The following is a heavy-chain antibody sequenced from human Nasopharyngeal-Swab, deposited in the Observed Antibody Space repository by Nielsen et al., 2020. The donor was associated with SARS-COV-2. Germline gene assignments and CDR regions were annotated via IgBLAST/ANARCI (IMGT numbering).Heavy chain of an antibody. CDR2: MKPSGIT. Sequence: SETLSLTCAVYGGSFSDYHWSCIRQPPGKGLEWIGEMKPSGITNYNPSLKSRVAISIDTSKNQFFLNLRSVTAADTAVYYCAGHPADFDYWGQGTLITVSS. D-gene: IGHD6-25*01. V-gene: IGHV4-34*01. CDR1: GGSFSDYH. CDR3: AGHPADFDY. J-gene: IGHJ4*02.